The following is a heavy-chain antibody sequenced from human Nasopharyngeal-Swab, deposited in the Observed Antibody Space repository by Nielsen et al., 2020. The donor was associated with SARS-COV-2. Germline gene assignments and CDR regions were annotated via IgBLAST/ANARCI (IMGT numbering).Heavy chain of an antibody. D-gene: IGHD1-26*01. V-gene: IGHV4-31*03. CDR1: GGSINTDAYH. CDR3: ARVRSLYVDL. J-gene: IGHJ4*02. CDR2: IYYDGTA. Sequence: SETLSLTCTVSGGSINTDAYHWTWIRQLPGRRLEWIGYIYYDGTAYYNLSLKSRMIMAVDTSKNNFSLTLGSVTAADTAIYYCARVRSLYVDLWGQGALVTVSS.